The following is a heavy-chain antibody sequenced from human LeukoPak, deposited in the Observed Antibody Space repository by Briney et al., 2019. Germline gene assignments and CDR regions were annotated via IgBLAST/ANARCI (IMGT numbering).Heavy chain of an antibody. D-gene: IGHD3-10*01. Sequence: PSETLSLTCAVSGYSISSGYYWGWIRQPPGKGLEWIGSIYHSGSTYYNPSLKSRVTISVDTSKNQFSLKLSSVTAADTAVYYCARAWFGIGDYWGQGTLVTVSS. CDR2: IYHSGST. CDR1: GYSISSGYY. CDR3: ARAWFGIGDY. V-gene: IGHV4-38-2*01. J-gene: IGHJ4*02.